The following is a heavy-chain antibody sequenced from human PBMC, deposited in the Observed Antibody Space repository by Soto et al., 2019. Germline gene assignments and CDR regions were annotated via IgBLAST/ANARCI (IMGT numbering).Heavy chain of an antibody. Sequence: QVQLVQSGAEVKKPGASVKVSCKASGYTFTSYGISWVRQAPGQGLEWMGWISAYNGNTNYAQKLQGRVTMTTDTSTSTAYMELRSLRSVDTAVYYCARDVTTVTPYNWFDPWGQGTLVTVSS. D-gene: IGHD4-17*01. CDR3: ARDVTTVTPYNWFDP. V-gene: IGHV1-18*01. CDR2: ISAYNGNT. CDR1: GYTFTSYG. J-gene: IGHJ5*02.